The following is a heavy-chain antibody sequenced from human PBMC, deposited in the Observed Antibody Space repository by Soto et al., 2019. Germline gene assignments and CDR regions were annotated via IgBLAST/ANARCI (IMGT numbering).Heavy chain of an antibody. Sequence: QVQLVQSGAEVKKPGSSVKVSCKASGGTFSSYTISWVRQAPGQGLEWMGRIIPILGIANYAQKFRGRVTITADKSTSTAYMELSSLRSEDTAVYYCARMAAAGTYYYYYMDVWGKGTTVTVSS. CDR2: IIPILGIA. CDR3: ARMAAAGTYYYYYMDV. D-gene: IGHD6-13*01. V-gene: IGHV1-69*02. J-gene: IGHJ6*03. CDR1: GGTFSSYT.